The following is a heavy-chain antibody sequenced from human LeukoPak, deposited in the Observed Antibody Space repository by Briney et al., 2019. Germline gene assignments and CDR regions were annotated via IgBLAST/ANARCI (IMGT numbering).Heavy chain of an antibody. V-gene: IGHV4-34*01. CDR3: ARAGTGDRSAVFDY. J-gene: IGHJ4*02. D-gene: IGHD7-27*01. CDR2: INHNRYT. CDR1: GGPFSGYY. Sequence: SETLSLTCAVYGGPFSGYYWNWIRQPPGKGLEWIGEINHNRYTNYNPSLESRVTISVDTSKNQFSLKVYSLTAADTAVYFCARAGTGDRSAVFDYWGQEILVTVSS.